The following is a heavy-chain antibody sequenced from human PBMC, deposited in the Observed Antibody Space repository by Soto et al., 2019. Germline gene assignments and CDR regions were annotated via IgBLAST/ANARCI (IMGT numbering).Heavy chain of an antibody. D-gene: IGHD3-22*01. CDR1: GFTFSNYG. CDR3: TRDFYYDSSGYYRDDAFDI. CDR2: IWYDGSNE. J-gene: IGHJ3*02. Sequence: QVQLVESGGGVVQPGRSLRLSCAASGFTFSNYGMHWVRQAPGKGLQWVAVIWYDGSNEYYADSVKGRFTISRDNSKNTLYLQMNSLRAEDTSVYYCTRDFYYDSSGYYRDDAFDIWCQGTMVIVSS. V-gene: IGHV3-33*01.